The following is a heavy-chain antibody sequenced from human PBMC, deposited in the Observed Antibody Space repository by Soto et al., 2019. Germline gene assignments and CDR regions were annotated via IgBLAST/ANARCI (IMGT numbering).Heavy chain of an antibody. V-gene: IGHV3-9*01. Sequence: GGSLRLSCVGTGLNFDDFAMHWVRQAPGKGLEWVSGITWNSRVLAYADSVKGRFTISRDNAKKTLFLQLNRLSAEDTATYYCAKVLSKNYYYPFDFWGQGTQVTVSS. CDR3: AKVLSKNYYYPFDF. CDR1: GLNFDDFA. D-gene: IGHD3-10*01. J-gene: IGHJ4*02. CDR2: ITWNSRVL.